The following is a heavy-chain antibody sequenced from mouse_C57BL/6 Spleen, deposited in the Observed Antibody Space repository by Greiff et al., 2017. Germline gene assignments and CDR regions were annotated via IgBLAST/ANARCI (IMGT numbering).Heavy chain of an antibody. V-gene: IGHV2-2*01. J-gene: IGHJ3*01. CDR3: ASTYSNYLAWFAY. Sequence: VQLQQSGPGLVQPSQSLSITCTVSGFSLTSYGVHWVRQSPGKGLEWLGVIWSCGSTDYNAAFISRLSISKDNSKSQVFFKMNSLQADDTAIYYCASTYSNYLAWFAYWGQGTLVTVSA. D-gene: IGHD2-5*01. CDR1: GFSLTSYG. CDR2: IWSCGST.